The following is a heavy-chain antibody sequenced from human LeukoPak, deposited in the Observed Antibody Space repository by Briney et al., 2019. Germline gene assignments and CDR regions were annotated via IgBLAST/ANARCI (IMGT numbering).Heavy chain of an antibody. CDR2: IRYDGSNK. Sequence: AGGSLRLSCAASGFIFSSYGMHWVRQAPGKGLEWVAFIRYDGSNKYYADSVKGRFTISRDNSKNTLYLQMNSLRAEDTAVYYCAKDFRYCSTTSCYAPFDYWGQGTLVTVSS. CDR3: AKDFRYCSTTSCYAPFDY. D-gene: IGHD2-2*01. J-gene: IGHJ4*02. V-gene: IGHV3-30*02. CDR1: GFIFSSYG.